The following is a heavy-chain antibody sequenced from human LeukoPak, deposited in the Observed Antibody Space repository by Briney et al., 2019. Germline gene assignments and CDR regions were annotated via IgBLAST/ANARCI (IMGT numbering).Heavy chain of an antibody. CDR1: GGAISNGTYY. D-gene: IGHD3-16*01. J-gene: IGHJ5*02. CDR2: IATSGST. Sequence: PSETLSLTCSVSGGAISNGTYYWSWIRQPAGKGLEWIGRIATSGSTYYSPSLKSRVTISVDTSKNQFSLKLSSVTAADTAVYYCARDPRGGNNWFDPWGQGTLVTVSS. V-gene: IGHV4-61*02. CDR3: ARDPRGGNNWFDP.